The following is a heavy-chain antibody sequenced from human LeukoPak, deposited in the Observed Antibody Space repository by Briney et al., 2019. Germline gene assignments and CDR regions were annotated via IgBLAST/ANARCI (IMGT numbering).Heavy chain of an antibody. Sequence: SETLSLTCTVSGASISSSYWSWIRQPPGKGLEWIGYISSHGSANYNPSLNSPVTISVGTSKNQFFLELSSVTAADTAVYYCARGVVIAPQTFDYWGQGTLVTVSS. J-gene: IGHJ4*02. CDR3: ARGVVIAPQTFDY. V-gene: IGHV4-59*01. D-gene: IGHD2-21*01. CDR2: ISSHGSA. CDR1: GASISSSY.